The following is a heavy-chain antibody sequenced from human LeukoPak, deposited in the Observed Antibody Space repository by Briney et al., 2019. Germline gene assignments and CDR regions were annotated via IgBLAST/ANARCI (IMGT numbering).Heavy chain of an antibody. V-gene: IGHV4-39*07. CDR1: GGSISSSSYY. Sequence: PSETLSLTCTVSGGSISSSSYYWGWIRQPPGKGLEWIGSIYYSGSTYYNPSLKSRVTISVDTSKNQFSLKLSSVTAADTAVYYCARDPTTMVRGVIFGLTKTFDYWGQGTLVTVSS. CDR2: IYYSGST. D-gene: IGHD3-10*01. J-gene: IGHJ4*02. CDR3: ARDPTTMVRGVIFGLTKTFDY.